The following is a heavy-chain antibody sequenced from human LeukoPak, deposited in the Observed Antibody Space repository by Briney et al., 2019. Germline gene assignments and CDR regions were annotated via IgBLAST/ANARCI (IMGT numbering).Heavy chain of an antibody. CDR1: GGTFSSYA. V-gene: IGHV1-69*05. CDR2: IIPIFGTA. J-gene: IGHJ4*02. CDR3: ASSAYSGYGLVY. Sequence: SVKVSCKASGGTFSSYAISWVRQAPGQGLEWMGGIIPIFGTANYAQKLQGRVTITTDESTSTAYMELSSLRSEDTAVYYCASSAYSGYGLVYWGQGTLVTVSS. D-gene: IGHD5-12*01.